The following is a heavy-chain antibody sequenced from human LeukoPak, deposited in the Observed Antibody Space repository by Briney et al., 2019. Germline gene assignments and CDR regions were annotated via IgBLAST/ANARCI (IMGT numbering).Heavy chain of an antibody. Sequence: GGSLRLSCAVSGISLSNYGMSWVRQAPGKGLEWVAGISGSSGGTNYADSVKGRFTISRDNPKNTLYLQMNRLRAEDTAVYFCAKRGLVIRVILVGFHKEAYYFDSWGQGALVTVSS. D-gene: IGHD3-22*01. J-gene: IGHJ4*02. CDR3: AKRGLVIRVILVGFHKEAYYFDS. CDR1: GISLSNYG. CDR2: ISGSSGGT. V-gene: IGHV3-23*01.